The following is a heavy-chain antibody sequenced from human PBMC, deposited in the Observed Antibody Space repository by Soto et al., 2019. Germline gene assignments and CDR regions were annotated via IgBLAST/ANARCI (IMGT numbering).Heavy chain of an antibody. D-gene: IGHD1-7*01. Sequence: ASVKVSCKASGYTFTSYAMHWVRQAPGQRLEWMGWINAGNGNTKYSQKFQGRVTITRDTSASTAYMELSSLRSEDTAVYYCARDQTGTTMRYGMDVWGQGTTVTVSS. CDR2: INAGNGNT. J-gene: IGHJ6*02. V-gene: IGHV1-3*01. CDR1: GYTFTSYA. CDR3: ARDQTGTTMRYGMDV.